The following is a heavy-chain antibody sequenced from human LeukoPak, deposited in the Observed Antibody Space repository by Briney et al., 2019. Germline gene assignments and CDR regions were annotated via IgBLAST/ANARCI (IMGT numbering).Heavy chain of an antibody. CDR1: GGSFSGYY. J-gene: IGHJ4*02. CDR3: ARGLTPEPHS. CDR2: INHSGST. D-gene: IGHD1-14*01. Sequence: SETLSLTCAVYGGSFSGYYWSWIRQPPGKGLEWIGEINHSGSTNYNPSLKSRVTISVDTSKNQFSLKLSSVTAADTAVYYCARGLTPEPHSWGQGTLVTVSS. V-gene: IGHV4-34*01.